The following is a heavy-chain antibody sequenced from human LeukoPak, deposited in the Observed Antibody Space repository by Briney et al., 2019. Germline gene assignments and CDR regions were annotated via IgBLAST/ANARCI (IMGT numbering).Heavy chain of an antibody. D-gene: IGHD5-18*01. CDR3: AKDRRGSYCRLYYYYYMDV. Sequence: PGGSLRLSCAASGFTFSRYGMHWVRQAPGKGLEWVAFIRYDGSNKYYADSVKGRFTISRDNSKNTLYLQMNSLRAEDTAVYYCAKDRRGSYCRLYYYYYMDVWGKGTTVTVS. V-gene: IGHV3-30*02. CDR2: IRYDGSNK. CDR1: GFTFSRYG. J-gene: IGHJ6*03.